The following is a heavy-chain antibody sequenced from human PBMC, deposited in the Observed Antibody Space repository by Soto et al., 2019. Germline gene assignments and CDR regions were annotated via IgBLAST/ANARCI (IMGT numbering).Heavy chain of an antibody. CDR1: GFTFSRYL. Sequence: GGSPRLSCAASGFTFSRYLMSWVRQAPGEGLEWVANIKQDGSEKYYVDSVKGRFTISRDNAKNSLYLQMNSLRAEDTAVYYCARYYYDSSGYYPLYYYYGMDVWGQGTTVTVSS. CDR2: IKQDGSEK. D-gene: IGHD3-22*01. V-gene: IGHV3-7*01. CDR3: ARYYYDSSGYYPLYYYYGMDV. J-gene: IGHJ6*02.